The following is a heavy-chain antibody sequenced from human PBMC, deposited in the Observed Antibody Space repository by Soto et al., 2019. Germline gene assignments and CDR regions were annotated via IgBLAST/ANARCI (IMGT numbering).Heavy chain of an antibody. V-gene: IGHV3-23*01. CDR3: AKGRESSGSYRPFDY. CDR2: ISGGSVAT. D-gene: IGHD3-22*01. CDR1: GFTFSSYA. J-gene: IGHJ4*02. Sequence: GSLRLSCAASGFTFSSYAMSWVRQAPGKGLEWVSAISGGSVATNYADSVKGRFTISRDNSKNTLYLQMNSLRAEDTAVYYCAKGRESSGSYRPFDYWGQGTLVTVSS.